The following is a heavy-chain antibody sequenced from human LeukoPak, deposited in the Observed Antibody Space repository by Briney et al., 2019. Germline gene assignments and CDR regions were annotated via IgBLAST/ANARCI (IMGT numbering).Heavy chain of an antibody. J-gene: IGHJ4*02. V-gene: IGHV1-69*05. CDR2: IIPIFGTA. D-gene: IGHD3-9*01. CDR1: GGTFSSYA. CDR3: ARDHQGVPDYDILTGYYPLDY. Sequence: SVKVSCKASGGTFSSYAISWVRQAPGQGLEWMGRIIPIFGTANYAQKFQGRVTITTDESTSTAYMGLSSLRSEDTAVYYCARDHQGVPDYDILTGYYPLDYWGQGTLVTVSS.